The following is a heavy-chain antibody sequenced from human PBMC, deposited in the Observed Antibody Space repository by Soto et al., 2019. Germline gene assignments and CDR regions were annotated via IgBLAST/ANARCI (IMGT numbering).Heavy chain of an antibody. D-gene: IGHD1-26*01. CDR1: GFTFGAYT. CDR2: ISYDGNRE. V-gene: IGHV3-30*09. CDR3: ARDGYSGRSDGFDI. Sequence: QMHLVESGGGVVQPGGSLRLSCAASGFTFGAYTMHWVRQAPGKGLEWVTDISYDGNRERYTDPVKGRFAVSRDNPKSTVYLQMNSLRPEDTAVYYCARDGYSGRSDGFDIWGQGTMVTVPS. J-gene: IGHJ3*02.